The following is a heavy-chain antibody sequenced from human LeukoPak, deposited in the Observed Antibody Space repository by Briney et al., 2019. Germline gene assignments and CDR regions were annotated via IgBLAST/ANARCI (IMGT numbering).Heavy chain of an antibody. J-gene: IGHJ4*02. CDR1: GFIFEEST. CDR2: INWDGGST. V-gene: IGHV3-43*01. CDR3: ATGDVDSPMNFYY. D-gene: IGHD5-18*01. Sequence: GGSLRLSCAASGFIFEESTVHWVRQAPGKGLEWVSLINWDGGSTYYGGSVKGRFTISRDNSKNSLYLQMNSLRPEDTALYYCATGDVDSPMNFYYWGQGTLVTVSS.